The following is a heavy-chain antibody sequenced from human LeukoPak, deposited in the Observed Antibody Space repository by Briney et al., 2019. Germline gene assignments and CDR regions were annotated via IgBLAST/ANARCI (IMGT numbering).Heavy chain of an antibody. CDR3: ARGDYYGSGNTHEY. Sequence: ASVKVSCKASGYTFIYYYIHWVRQAPGQGLEWMGWIDPNNGGTNYAQKFQGRVTMTRDTSITTVYMELGGLRSDDTALYFCARGDYYGSGNTHEYWGQGTLVTVSS. J-gene: IGHJ4*02. D-gene: IGHD3-10*01. CDR2: IDPNNGGT. CDR1: GYTFIYYY. V-gene: IGHV1-2*02.